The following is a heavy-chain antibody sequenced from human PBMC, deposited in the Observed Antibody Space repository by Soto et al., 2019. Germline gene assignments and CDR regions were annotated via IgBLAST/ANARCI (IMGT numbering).Heavy chain of an antibody. J-gene: IGHJ5*02. V-gene: IGHV4-61*08. CDR2: IWYRGST. Sequence: KASETLSLTCTVSGGSVTSGDYFWSWIRQPPEKGLEWIWNIWYRGSTNYNPSLKSRVIISRDTSKNQFSLKLSSLTAADTAVYYCARYYYSRSGEKWFDPWAQGTLVTVSS. CDR3: ARYYYSRSGEKWFDP. D-gene: IGHD3-22*01. CDR1: GGSVTSGDYF.